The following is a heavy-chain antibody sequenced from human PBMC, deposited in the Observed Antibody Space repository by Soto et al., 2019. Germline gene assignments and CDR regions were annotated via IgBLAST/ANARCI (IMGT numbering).Heavy chain of an antibody. CDR2: IYPGDSDT. V-gene: IGHV5-51*01. J-gene: IGHJ4*02. Sequence: GESLKISCKGSGYSFTSYWIGWVRQMPGKGLEWMGIIYPGDSDTRYSPSFQGQVTISADKSISTAYLQWSSLKASDTAMYYCARQEASIAVAVHVFDYWGQGTLVTVSS. CDR3: ARQEASIAVAVHVFDY. D-gene: IGHD6-19*01. CDR1: GYSFTSYW.